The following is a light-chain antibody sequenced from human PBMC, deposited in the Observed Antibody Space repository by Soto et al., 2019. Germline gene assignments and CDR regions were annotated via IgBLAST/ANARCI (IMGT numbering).Light chain of an antibody. J-gene: IGKJ4*01. Sequence: AIQLTQSPSSLSASVGDRVTITCRASQCITNDLAWYQQKPGKAPKLLIYGAYSLERVVPSRFSGSGSGTDFPLTISSLHPEYFASYYCQQLNSYPLTFGGGTKVEIK. CDR1: QCITND. CDR3: QQLNSYPLT. CDR2: GAY. V-gene: IGKV1-13*02.